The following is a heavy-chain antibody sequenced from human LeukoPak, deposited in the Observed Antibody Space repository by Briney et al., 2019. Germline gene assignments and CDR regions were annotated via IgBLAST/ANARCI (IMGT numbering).Heavy chain of an antibody. J-gene: IGHJ4*02. CDR2: ISAFNGNT. D-gene: IGHD3-10*01. CDR3: ARGPFSYGSAQPFDY. Sequence: ASVKVSCKASGYTFTSYGISWVRQAPGQGLEWMGWISAFNGNTNYAQKLQGRVTMTTDTSTSTAYMELRSLRSDDTAVYYCARGPFSYGSAQPFDYWGQGTLVTVSS. CDR1: GYTFTSYG. V-gene: IGHV1-18*01.